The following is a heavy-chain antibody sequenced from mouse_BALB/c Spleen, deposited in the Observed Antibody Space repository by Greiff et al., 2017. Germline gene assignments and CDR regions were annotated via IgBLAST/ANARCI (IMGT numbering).Heavy chain of an antibody. CDR2: ISSGGST. J-gene: IGHJ3*01. D-gene: IGHD1-1*01. CDR1: GFTFSSYA. CDR3: ARGNYYGSSWFAY. V-gene: IGHV5-6-5*01. Sequence: EVQLMESGGGLVKPGGSLKLSCAASGFTFSSYAMSWVRQTPEKRLEWVASISSGGSTYYPDSVKGRFTISRDNARNILYLQMSSLRSEDTAMYYCARGNYYGSSWFAYWGQGTLVTVSA.